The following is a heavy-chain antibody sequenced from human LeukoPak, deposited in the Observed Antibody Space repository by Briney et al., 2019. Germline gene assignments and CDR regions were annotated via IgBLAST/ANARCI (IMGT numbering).Heavy chain of an antibody. Sequence: GGSLRLSCAGSGFSFSDAWMSWVRQPPGKGLEWVGRIKSKTAGGTTDYAEFVEGRFSISRDDSKDTLYLEMNSLKTEDTAVYYCATEYYGAYNYWGRGTLVTVSS. CDR1: GFSFSDAW. D-gene: IGHD4-17*01. J-gene: IGHJ4*02. CDR2: IKSKTAGGTT. CDR3: ATEYYGAYNY. V-gene: IGHV3-15*01.